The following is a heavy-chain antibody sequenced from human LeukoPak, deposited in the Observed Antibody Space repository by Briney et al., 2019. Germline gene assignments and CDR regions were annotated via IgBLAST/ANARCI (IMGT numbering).Heavy chain of an antibody. CDR1: GFTFSSYA. CDR3: ARDFVYARAIDY. J-gene: IGHJ4*02. V-gene: IGHV3-23*01. Sequence: GGSLRLSCAASGFTFSSYAMSWVRQAPGKGLEWVSAISGSGVSTYYADSVKGRFTISRDNAKNSLYLQMNSLRAEDTAVYYCARDFVYARAIDYWGQGTLVTVSS. CDR2: ISGSGVST. D-gene: IGHD2-21*01.